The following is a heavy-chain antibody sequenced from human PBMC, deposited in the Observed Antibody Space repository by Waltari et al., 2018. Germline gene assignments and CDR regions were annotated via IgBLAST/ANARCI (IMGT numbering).Heavy chain of an antibody. D-gene: IGHD3-22*01. CDR2: INAGNGNT. V-gene: IGHV1-3*01. J-gene: IGHJ3*02. CDR1: GYTFTSYA. Sequence: QVQLVQSGAEVKKPGASVKVSCKASGYTFTSYAMHWVRQAPGQRLEWMGWINAGNGNTKDSQKFQGRVTITRDTSSSTAYMELSSLRSEDTAVYYCARDLLDSSGYYYGRNAFDIWGQGTMVTVSS. CDR3: ARDLLDSSGYYYGRNAFDI.